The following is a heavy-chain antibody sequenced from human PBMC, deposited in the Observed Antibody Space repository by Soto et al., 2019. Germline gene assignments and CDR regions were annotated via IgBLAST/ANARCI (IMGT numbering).Heavy chain of an antibody. CDR1: GYTFTGYA. CDR2: INAGNGNT. CDR3: ARAVAVAADFDY. Sequence: ASVKVSCKASGYTFTGYAMHWVRQATGQRLEWMGWINAGNGNTKYSQKFQGRVTITRDTSASTAYMELSSLRSEDTAVYYCARAVAVAADFDYWGQGTLVTVS. J-gene: IGHJ4*02. D-gene: IGHD6-19*01. V-gene: IGHV1-3*01.